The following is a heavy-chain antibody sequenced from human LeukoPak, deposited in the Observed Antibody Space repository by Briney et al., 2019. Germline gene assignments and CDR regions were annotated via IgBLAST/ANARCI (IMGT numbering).Heavy chain of an antibody. CDR1: GFTFSTYA. Sequence: GGSLRPSCAASGFTFSTYAVNWVRQAPGKGLELVSAISSSGGTTYYADSVKGRFSISRDNSKNTLYLQMNSLRAEDTAVYYCAKDRNAWPTNFDSWGQGTLVTVSA. J-gene: IGHJ4*02. CDR2: ISSSGGTT. CDR3: AKDRNAWPTNFDS. D-gene: IGHD5-24*01. V-gene: IGHV3-23*01.